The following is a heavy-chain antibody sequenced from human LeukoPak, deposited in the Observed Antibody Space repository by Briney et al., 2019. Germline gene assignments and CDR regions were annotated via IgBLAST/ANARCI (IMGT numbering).Heavy chain of an antibody. CDR2: INHSGST. Sequence: SETLSLTCAVHGGSVSGYYWSWIRQPPGKGLGWSGEINHSGSTNYTPSLKSRVTISVDTSKNQFSLKLSSVTAADTAVYYCARLHLVSSGWYPMADSWGQGTLVTVSS. J-gene: IGHJ4*02. D-gene: IGHD6-19*01. V-gene: IGHV4-34*01. CDR3: ARLHLVSSGWYPMADS. CDR1: GGSVSGYY.